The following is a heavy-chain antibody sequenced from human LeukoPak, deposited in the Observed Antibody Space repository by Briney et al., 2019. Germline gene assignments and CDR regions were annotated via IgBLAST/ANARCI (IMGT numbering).Heavy chain of an antibody. J-gene: IGHJ5*02. D-gene: IGHD3-10*01. CDR1: GYTFTSYG. CDR2: ISAYNGNT. Sequence: GSSVKVSCKASGYTFTSYGISWVRQAPGQGLEWMGWISAYNGNTNYAQKLQGRVTMTTDTSTSTAFMELRSLRSDDTAVYYCARDFPPMVRGVSDWFDPWGQGTLVTVSS. CDR3: ARDFPPMVRGVSDWFDP. V-gene: IGHV1-18*01.